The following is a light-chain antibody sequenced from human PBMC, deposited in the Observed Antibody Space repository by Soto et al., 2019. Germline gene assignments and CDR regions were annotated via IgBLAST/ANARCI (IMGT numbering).Light chain of an antibody. J-gene: IGKJ4*01. CDR3: QQYGSPAGLN. CDR1: QFVSSSY. V-gene: IGKV3-20*01. CDR2: AAS. Sequence: EIVLTQSPDTLSLSPGERATLSCRASQFVSSSYFAWYQQKPGQAPRLLIFAASSRATGIPDRFSGSGSGTDFILTISRLEPEDFAVYYCQQYGSPAGLNLGGGTKVDIK.